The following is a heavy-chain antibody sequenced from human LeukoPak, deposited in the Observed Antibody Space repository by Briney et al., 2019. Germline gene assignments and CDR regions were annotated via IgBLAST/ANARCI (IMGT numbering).Heavy chain of an antibody. CDR2: ISWDGGST. J-gene: IGHJ4*02. CDR3: AKDRILRYFDWLLED. D-gene: IGHD3-9*01. V-gene: IGHV3-43*01. Sequence: HAGGSLRLSCAASGFTFDDYTMHWVRQAPGKGLEWVSLISWDGGSTYYADSVKGRFTISRDNSKNPLYLQMNSLRTEDTALYYCAKDRILRYFDWLLEDWGQGTLVTVSS. CDR1: GFTFDDYT.